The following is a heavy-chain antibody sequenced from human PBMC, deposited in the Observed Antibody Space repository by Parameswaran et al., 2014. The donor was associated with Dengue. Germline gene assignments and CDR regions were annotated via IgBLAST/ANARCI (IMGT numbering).Heavy chain of an antibody. CDR1: GYTFTGYY. CDR3: ARGPIYCSGGSCYYDAFDI. V-gene: IGHV1-2*04. CDR2: INPNSGGT. Sequence: SVKVSCKASGYTFTGYYMHWVRQAPGQGLEWMGWINPNSGGTNYAQKFQGWVTMTRDTSISTAYMELSRLRSDDTAVYYCARGPIYCSGGSCYYDAFDIWGQGTMVTVSS. D-gene: IGHD2-15*01. J-gene: IGHJ3*02.